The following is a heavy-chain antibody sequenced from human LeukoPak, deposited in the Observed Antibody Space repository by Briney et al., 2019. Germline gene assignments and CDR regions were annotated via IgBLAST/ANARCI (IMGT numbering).Heavy chain of an antibody. CDR2: INSGETK. J-gene: IGHJ4*02. D-gene: IGHD3-22*01. CDR1: GFTISSYE. Sequence: GGSLRLSCAASGFTISSYEMNWVRQAPGKGLEWVSHINSGETKTYADSVQGRFTISRDNAKNSLYLQMNSLRAEDTAIYYCARAPYYYDSSGLGIDYWGQGTLVTVSS. CDR3: ARAPYYYDSSGLGIDY. V-gene: IGHV3-48*03.